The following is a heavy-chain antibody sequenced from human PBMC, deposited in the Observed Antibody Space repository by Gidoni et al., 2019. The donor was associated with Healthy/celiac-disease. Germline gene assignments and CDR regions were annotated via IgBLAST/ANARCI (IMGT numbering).Heavy chain of an antibody. CDR2: IYYSGST. D-gene: IGHD5-18*01. V-gene: IGHV4-59*08. J-gene: IGHJ5*02. Sequence: QVQLQESGPGLVKPSATLSLTCTVSGGSISSYYWSWIRQPPGKGLEWIGYIYYSGSTNYNPSLKSRVTISVDTSKNQFSLKLSSVTAADTAVYYCARIYSYGNNWFDPWGQGTLVTVSS. CDR3: ARIYSYGNNWFDP. CDR1: GGSISSYY.